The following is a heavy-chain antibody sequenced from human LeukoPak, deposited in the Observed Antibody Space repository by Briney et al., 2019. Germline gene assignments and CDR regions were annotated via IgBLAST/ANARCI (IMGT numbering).Heavy chain of an antibody. V-gene: IGHV4-34*01. D-gene: IGHD3-22*01. CDR3: ARGDYYDSSGQKGGLDY. Sequence: PSETLSLTCAVYGGSFSSYSWSWIRQPPGKGLEWIGEINHSGSTKYNPSLKSRVTISEDTAKNQLSLKLSSVTAADTAVYYCARGDYYDSSGQKGGLDYWGQGTLVTVSS. J-gene: IGHJ4*02. CDR1: GGSFSSYS. CDR2: INHSGST.